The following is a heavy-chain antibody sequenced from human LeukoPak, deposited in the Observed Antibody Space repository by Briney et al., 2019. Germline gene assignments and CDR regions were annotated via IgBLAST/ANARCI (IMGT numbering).Heavy chain of an antibody. CDR1: GYSISSGYY. CDR2: IYHSGST. Sequence: SETLSLTCAVSGYSISSGYYWGWIRQPPGKGLEWIGSIYHSGSTYYNPSLKSRVTISVDTSKNQFSLKLSSATAADAAVYYCARHITFGGVIVLFDYWGQGTLVTVSS. CDR3: ARHITFGGVIVLFDY. D-gene: IGHD3-16*02. J-gene: IGHJ4*02. V-gene: IGHV4-38-2*01.